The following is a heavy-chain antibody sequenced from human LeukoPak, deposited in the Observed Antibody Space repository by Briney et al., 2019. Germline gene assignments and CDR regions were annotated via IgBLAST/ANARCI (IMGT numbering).Heavy chain of an antibody. J-gene: IGHJ3*02. D-gene: IGHD2-2*01. CDR1: SGSFSGYY. CDR3: ARGRYCSSTSCFPIRGDDSFDI. Sequence: SETLSLTCAVYSGSFSGYYWSWIRQPPGKGLEWIGEINHSGSTNYNPSLKSRVTISVDTSKNQFSLKLSSVTAADTAVYYCARGRYCSSTSCFPIRGDDSFDIWGQGTMVTVSS. CDR2: INHSGST. V-gene: IGHV4-34*01.